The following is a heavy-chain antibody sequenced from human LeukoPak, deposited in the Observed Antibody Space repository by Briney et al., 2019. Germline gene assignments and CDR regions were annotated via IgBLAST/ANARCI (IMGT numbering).Heavy chain of an antibody. Sequence: PGGSLRLSCAASGFTFSSFEMNWVRQAPGKGLECVSYISSSGSTIYYADSVRGRFTISRDNAKNSLYLEMNSLRAEDTAVYYCARDYTNYGNYYNGMDVWGQGTTVTVSS. V-gene: IGHV3-48*03. CDR3: ARDYTNYGNYYNGMDV. J-gene: IGHJ6*02. CDR2: ISSSGSTI. D-gene: IGHD4-11*01. CDR1: GFTFSSFE.